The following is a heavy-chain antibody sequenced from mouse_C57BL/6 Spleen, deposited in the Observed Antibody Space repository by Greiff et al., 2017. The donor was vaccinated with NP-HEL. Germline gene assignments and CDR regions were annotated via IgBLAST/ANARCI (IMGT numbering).Heavy chain of an antibody. CDR2: IHPNSGST. Sequence: QVQLQQPGAELVKPGASVKLSCKASGYTFTSYWMHWVKQRPGQGLEWIGMIHPNSGSTNYNEKFKSKATLTVDKSSSTAYMQLSSLTSEDSAVYYCASYYDYDAMFAYWGQGTLVTVSA. V-gene: IGHV1-64*01. J-gene: IGHJ3*01. CDR3: ASYYDYDAMFAY. CDR1: GYTFTSYW. D-gene: IGHD2-4*01.